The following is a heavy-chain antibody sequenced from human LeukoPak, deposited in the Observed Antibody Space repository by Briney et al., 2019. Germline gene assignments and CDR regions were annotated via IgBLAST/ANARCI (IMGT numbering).Heavy chain of an antibody. CDR1: GGSFSGYY. J-gene: IGHJ4*02. D-gene: IGHD6-6*01. CDR2: INHSGST. Sequence: SETLSLTCAVYGGSFSGYYWSWIRQPPGKGLEWIGEINHSGSTNYNPSLKSRVTISVDTSKNQFSLKLSSVTAADTAVYYCARVRAARSGLNDYCGQGTLVTVSS. V-gene: IGHV4-34*01. CDR3: ARVRAARSGLNDY.